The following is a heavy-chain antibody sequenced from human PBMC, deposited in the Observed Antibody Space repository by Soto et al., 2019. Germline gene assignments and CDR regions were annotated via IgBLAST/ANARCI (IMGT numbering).Heavy chain of an antibody. CDR2: VYYSGTT. CDR3: AIHIAVAVSEYFQH. V-gene: IGHV4-39*01. D-gene: IGHD6-19*01. CDR1: GGSISRSSYY. J-gene: IGHJ1*01. Sequence: QLQLQESGPGLVKPSETLSLTCTVSGGSISRSSYYCGWIRQPPGKGLEWIGSVYYSGTTYYNPSLKRRFTISVDTSKNQFSLKLTSVPAADTAVYYGAIHIAVAVSEYFQHWGQGTLVTVSS.